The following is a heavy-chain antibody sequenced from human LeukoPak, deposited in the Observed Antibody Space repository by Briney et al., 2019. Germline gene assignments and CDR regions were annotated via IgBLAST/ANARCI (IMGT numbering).Heavy chain of an antibody. Sequence: GGSLRLSCTTSGFSFSSYAMSWVRQAPGKGLEWVSGIYGRGGSIDYADSVTGRFTISSDSSKNTLYLQMNSLRPEDTAVYYCAKDVVSGWYHDYWGQGTLVTVSS. D-gene: IGHD6-19*01. V-gene: IGHV3-23*01. CDR2: IYGRGGSI. CDR3: AKDVVSGWYHDY. J-gene: IGHJ4*02. CDR1: GFSFSSYA.